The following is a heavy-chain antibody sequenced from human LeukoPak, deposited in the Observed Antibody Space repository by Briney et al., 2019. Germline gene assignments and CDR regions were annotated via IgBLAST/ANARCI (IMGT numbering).Heavy chain of an antibody. V-gene: IGHV3-7*04. D-gene: IGHD2-2*01. J-gene: IGHJ4*02. CDR2: IKQDGSEK. CDR3: ARGPLTYCSTTSCHFDQ. CDR1: GFTLSAYW. Sequence: GGSLRLSCAASGFTLSAYWMSWVRQAPGKGLEWVANIKQDGSEKFYVDSVEGRFTISRDNAKNSLYLQMNNLRAEDTAVYYCARGPLTYCSTTSCHFDQWGQGTLVTVSS.